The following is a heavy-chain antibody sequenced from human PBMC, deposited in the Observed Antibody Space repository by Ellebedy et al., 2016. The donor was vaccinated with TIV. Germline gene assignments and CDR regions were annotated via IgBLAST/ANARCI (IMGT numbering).Heavy chain of an antibody. V-gene: IGHV3-48*02. Sequence: GESLKISXAASGFTFRTYSMNWVRQAPGKGLEWVSYISSSSTVIYYADSVKGRFTTSRDNAKNSLYLEMNSLRDEDTAVYYCAREGDWFGDYWGQGTLVTVSS. J-gene: IGHJ4*02. D-gene: IGHD3-10*01. CDR3: AREGDWFGDY. CDR1: GFTFRTYS. CDR2: ISSSSTVI.